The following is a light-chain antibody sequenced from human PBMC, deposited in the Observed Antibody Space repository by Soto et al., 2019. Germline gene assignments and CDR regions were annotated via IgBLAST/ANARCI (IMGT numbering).Light chain of an antibody. CDR3: LQSNNWPPWT. V-gene: IGKV1-9*01. J-gene: IGKJ1*01. CDR1: QGISGY. CDR2: TAS. Sequence: DIQLTQSPSFLSASVGDRVTITCRASQGISGYLAWYQQKPGKAPELLIYTASTLQSGVPLRFSGRGSGTEFTLTISGLQPEDFATYYCLQSNNWPPWTFGQGTKVEIK.